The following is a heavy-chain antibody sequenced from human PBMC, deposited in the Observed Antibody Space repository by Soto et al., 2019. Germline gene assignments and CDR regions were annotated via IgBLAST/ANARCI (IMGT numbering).Heavy chain of an antibody. CDR3: AASSSSISAERGPYYYYYGMDV. V-gene: IGHV1-46*01. Sequence: GASVKVSCKASGYTFTSYYMHWVRQAPGQGLEWMGIINPSGGSTSYAQKFQGRVTMTRDTSTSTVYMELSSLRSEDTAVYYCAASSSSISAERGPYYYYYGMDVWGQGTTVTVSS. CDR1: GYTFTSYY. D-gene: IGHD6-6*01. J-gene: IGHJ6*02. CDR2: INPSGGST.